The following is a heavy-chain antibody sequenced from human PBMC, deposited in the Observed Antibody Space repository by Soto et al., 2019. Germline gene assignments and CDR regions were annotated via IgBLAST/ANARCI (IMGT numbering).Heavy chain of an antibody. V-gene: IGHV3-7*01. CDR2: IKQDGSEK. D-gene: IGHD3-3*01. CDR1: GFTISSYW. CDR3: SRATVPYDCWSGPYTIQFDY. J-gene: IGHJ4*02. Sequence: GGSLRLSCAASGFTISSYWMSWVRQAPGKGLEWVANIKQDGSEKYYVDSVKGRFTISRDNAKNSLYLQMNSLRAEDTAVYYSSRATVPYDCWSGPYTIQFDYRGQGTLVTV.